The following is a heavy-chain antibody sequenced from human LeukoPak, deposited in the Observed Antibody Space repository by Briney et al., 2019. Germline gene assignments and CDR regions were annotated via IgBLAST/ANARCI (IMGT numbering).Heavy chain of an antibody. Sequence: PSETLSLTCTVSGGSISSSSYYWGWIRQPPGKGLEWIGYIYHSGSTYYNPSLKSRVTISVDRSKNQFSLKLSSVTAADTAVYYCARGRASSGWHFDYWGQGTLVTVSS. V-gene: IGHV4-39*07. CDR3: ARGRASSGWHFDY. CDR1: GGSISSSSYY. CDR2: IYHSGST. J-gene: IGHJ4*02. D-gene: IGHD6-19*01.